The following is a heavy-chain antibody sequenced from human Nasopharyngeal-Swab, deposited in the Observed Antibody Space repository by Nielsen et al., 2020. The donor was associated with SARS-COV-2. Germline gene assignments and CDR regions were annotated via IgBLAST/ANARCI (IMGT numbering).Heavy chain of an antibody. CDR3: AKDGVRAYYDILTGYYYGAGAEYYFDY. CDR1: GFTFSSYG. J-gene: IGHJ4*02. V-gene: IGHV3-30*18. CDR2: ISYDGSNK. D-gene: IGHD3-9*01. Sequence: RGSLRLSCAASGFTFSSYGMHWVRQAPGKGLEWVAVISYDGSNKYYADSVNGRFTISRDNSKNTLYLQMNSLRAEDTAVYYCAKDGVRAYYDILTGYYYGAGAEYYFDYWGQGTLVTVSS.